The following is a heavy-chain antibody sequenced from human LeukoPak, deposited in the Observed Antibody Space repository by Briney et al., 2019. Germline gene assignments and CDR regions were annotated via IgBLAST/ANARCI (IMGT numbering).Heavy chain of an antibody. CDR1: GFTFSNYA. Sequence: GGSLRLSCAASGFTFSNYAMSWVRQAPGKGLEWVSAISGSGGSTYYADSVKGRFTISRDNSKNTLYLQMNSLRAEDTAIYFCAKLIVASDYWGQGTLVTVSS. CDR2: ISGSGGST. CDR3: AKLIVASDY. D-gene: IGHD2/OR15-2a*01. V-gene: IGHV3-23*01. J-gene: IGHJ4*02.